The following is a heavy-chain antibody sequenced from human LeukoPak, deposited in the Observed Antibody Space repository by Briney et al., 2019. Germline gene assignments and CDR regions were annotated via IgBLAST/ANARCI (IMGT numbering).Heavy chain of an antibody. CDR1: GYTFTGYY. CDR2: INPNSGGT. J-gene: IGHJ4*02. Sequence: ASVKVSCKASGYTFTGYYMHWVRQAPGQGLEWMGRINPNSGGTNYAQKFQGRVTMTRDTSTSTVYMELSSLRSEDTAVYYCARGDSSNYYFDYWGQGTLVTVSS. D-gene: IGHD6-19*01. CDR3: ARGDSSNYYFDY. V-gene: IGHV1-2*06.